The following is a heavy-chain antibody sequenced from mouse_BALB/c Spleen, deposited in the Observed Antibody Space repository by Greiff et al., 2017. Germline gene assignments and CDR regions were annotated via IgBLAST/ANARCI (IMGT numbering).Heavy chain of an antibody. CDR3: ATIYFDY. V-gene: IGHV1-54*01. CDR2: INPGSGGT. J-gene: IGHJ2*01. Sequence: VQLQESGAELVRPGTSVKVSCKASGYAFTNYLIEWVKQRPGQGLEWIGVINPGSGGTNYNEKFKGKATLTADKSSSTAYMQLSSLTSDDSAVYFCATIYFDYWGQGTTLTVSS. CDR1: GYAFTNYL.